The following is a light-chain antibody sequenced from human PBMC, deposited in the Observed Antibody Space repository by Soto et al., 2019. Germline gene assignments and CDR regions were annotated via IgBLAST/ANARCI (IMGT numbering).Light chain of an antibody. CDR2: DAS. J-gene: IGKJ5*01. CDR3: QQRYIWPPIT. V-gene: IGKV3-11*01. CDR1: QSVNNY. Sequence: IVLTQFPSTLSLSPGERATLSCRASQSVNNYLAWYQQKPGQAPRLLVYDASNTAAGVPARFSGSGSGTEFTLTISSLEPEDFAVYYCQQRYIWPPITFGQGTRLEI.